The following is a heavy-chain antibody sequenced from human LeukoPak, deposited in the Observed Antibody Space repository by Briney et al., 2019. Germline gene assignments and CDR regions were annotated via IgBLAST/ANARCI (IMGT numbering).Heavy chain of an antibody. CDR2: ISSSSSYI. D-gene: IGHD1-26*01. V-gene: IGHV3-21*01. CDR1: GFTFSSYS. CDR3: ARNGIVGATDDAFDI. Sequence: GGSLRLSCAASGFTFSSYSMNWVRQAPGKGLEWVSSISSSSSYIYYADSVKGRFTISRDNAKNSLYLQMNSLRAEDTAVYYCARNGIVGATDDAFDIWGQGTMVTVSS. J-gene: IGHJ3*02.